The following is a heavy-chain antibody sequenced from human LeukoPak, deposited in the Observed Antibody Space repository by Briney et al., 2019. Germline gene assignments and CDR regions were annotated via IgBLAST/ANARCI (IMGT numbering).Heavy chain of an antibody. D-gene: IGHD3-10*01. CDR2: IYPGDSDT. CDR1: GYSFTSYW. Sequence: GESLKISCKGSGYSFTSYWIGWVRQMPGKGLEWMGIIYPGDSDTRYSPSFQGQVTISADKSISTAYLQWSSLKASDTAMYYCARHISSGLLWFGELLFRGGDAFDIWGQGTMVTVSS. V-gene: IGHV5-51*01. CDR3: ARHISSGLLWFGELLFRGGDAFDI. J-gene: IGHJ3*02.